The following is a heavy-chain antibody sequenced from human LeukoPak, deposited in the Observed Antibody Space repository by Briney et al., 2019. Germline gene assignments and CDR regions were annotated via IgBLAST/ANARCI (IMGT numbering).Heavy chain of an antibody. Sequence: PSETLSLTCTVSGGSISSYFWSWLRQPPGRGLEWIGYIYYSGSTNYNPSLKSRVTISVDTSKNQFSLKLSSVTAADTAVYYCARHSYSGSYSPAEEFDYWGQGTLVTVSS. D-gene: IGHD1-26*01. CDR3: ARHSYSGSYSPAEEFDY. V-gene: IGHV4-59*08. CDR2: IYYSGST. CDR1: GGSISSYF. J-gene: IGHJ4*02.